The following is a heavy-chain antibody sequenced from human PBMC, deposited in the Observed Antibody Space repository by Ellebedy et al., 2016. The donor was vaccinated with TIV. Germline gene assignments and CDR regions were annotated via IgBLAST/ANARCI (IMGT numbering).Heavy chain of an antibody. CDR1: GYTFAGYY. CDR2: INPNTGAT. V-gene: IGHV1-2*02. Sequence: AASVKVSCKTSGYTFAGYYIHWVRQAPGQGLEWMGWINPNTGATKYAQKFQGRVTMNRATSISTTYTELSSLRSDDAAVYYCAKALSAYDYYVLDFWGRGTLLTVSS. J-gene: IGHJ4*02. CDR3: AKALSAYDYYVLDF. D-gene: IGHD3-10*02.